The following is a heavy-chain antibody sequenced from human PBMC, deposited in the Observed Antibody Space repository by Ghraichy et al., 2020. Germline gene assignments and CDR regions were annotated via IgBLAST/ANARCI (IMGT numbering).Heavy chain of an antibody. V-gene: IGHV4-30-2*01. D-gene: IGHD3-10*01. CDR1: GGSISSGGYS. J-gene: IGHJ4*02. Sequence: SQTLSLTCAVSGGSISSGGYSWSWIRQPPGKGLEWIGYIYHSGSTYYNPSLKSRVTISVDRSKNQFSLKLSSVTAADTAVYYCARRPRGGISMFRGIINPFDYWGPGTLVTVSS. CDR2: IYHSGST. CDR3: ARRPRGGISMFRGIINPFDY.